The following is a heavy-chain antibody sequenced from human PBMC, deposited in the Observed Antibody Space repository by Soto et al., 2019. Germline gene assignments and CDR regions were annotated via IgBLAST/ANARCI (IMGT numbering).Heavy chain of an antibody. J-gene: IGHJ3*02. Sequence: QITLKESGPTLVKPTQTLTLTCTFSGFSLSTSGLGVGWIRQPPGKALEWLGIIYWYDDTPYSPSLRSSFTINKDTSKNQVFLTMTNMDPVDTATYYCAQAYKINGCHDGFDIWGQGTMVTVSS. V-gene: IGHV2-5*01. CDR3: AQAYKINGCHDGFDI. D-gene: IGHD1-20*01. CDR2: IYWYDDT. CDR1: GFSLSTSGLG.